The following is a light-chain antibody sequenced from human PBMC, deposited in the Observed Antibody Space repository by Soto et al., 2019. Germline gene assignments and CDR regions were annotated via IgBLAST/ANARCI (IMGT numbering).Light chain of an antibody. Sequence: EVVLTQSPGTLSLSPGERATLSCRASQSVRTSDVTWYQHQPGQAPRLLIYGAFNRATDIPDRFSGSGSGTDFTLTISRLEAEDFPVYYCQHCGNSRYTFGQGTRLEIK. CDR3: QHCGNSRYT. J-gene: IGKJ2*01. CDR2: GAF. V-gene: IGKV3-20*01. CDR1: QSVRTSD.